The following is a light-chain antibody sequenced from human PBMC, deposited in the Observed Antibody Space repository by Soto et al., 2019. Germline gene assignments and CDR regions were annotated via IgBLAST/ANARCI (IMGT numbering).Light chain of an antibody. CDR2: GAS. CDR3: QQYNNWPPWT. CDR1: QSVSSN. J-gene: IGKJ1*01. Sequence: EIVMTQSPATLSVSPGERATLSCRASQSVSSNLAWYQQKPGQAPRLLIYGASTRATGIPARFSGSGSGTEFPLTISSLQYEYVAVYYCQQYNNWPPWTFGQGTKVEIK. V-gene: IGKV3-15*01.